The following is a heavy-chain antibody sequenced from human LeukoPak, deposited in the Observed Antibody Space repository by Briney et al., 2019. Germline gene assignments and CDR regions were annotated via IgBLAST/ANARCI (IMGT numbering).Heavy chain of an antibody. V-gene: IGHV1-46*01. CDR2: INPSGGST. Sequence: ASVKVSCKASGYTFTSYYMHWVRQAPGQGLEWMGIINPSGGSTSYAQKFQGRVTMTTDTSTSTAYMELRSLRSDDTAGYYCARDLVHHRLLATNYNWFDPWGQGTLVTVSS. CDR3: ARDLVHHRLLATNYNWFDP. J-gene: IGHJ5*02. D-gene: IGHD2-8*01. CDR1: GYTFTSYY.